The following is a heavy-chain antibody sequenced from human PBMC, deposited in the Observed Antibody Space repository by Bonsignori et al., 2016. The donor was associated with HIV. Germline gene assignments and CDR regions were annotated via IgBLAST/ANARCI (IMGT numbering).Heavy chain of an antibody. CDR3: ARDTAEAVTIFGVVASYYYYYMDV. J-gene: IGHJ6*03. CDR2: IYTSGST. V-gene: IGHV4-4*07. CDR1: GGSISSYY. Sequence: SETLSLTCTVSGGSISSYYWSWIRQPAGKGLEWIGRIYTSGSTNYNPSLKSRVTMSVDTSKNQFSLKLSSVTAADTAVYYCARDTAEAVTIFGVVASYYYYYMDVWGKGTTVTVSS. D-gene: IGHD3-3*01.